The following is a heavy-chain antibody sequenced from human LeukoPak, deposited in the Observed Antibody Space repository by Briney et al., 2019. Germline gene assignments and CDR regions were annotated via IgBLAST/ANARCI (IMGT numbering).Heavy chain of an antibody. J-gene: IGHJ3*02. CDR1: GLTFSNFG. V-gene: IGHV3-64*01. CDR2: ITTNGGST. Sequence: GGSLRLSCAASGLTFSNFGMHWVRQAPGKGLECVAAITTNGGSTYYANSVKGRFTISRDNSKNTLYLQMGSLRAEDMAVYYCARKGEALDMWGQGTMVTVSS. CDR3: ARKGEALDM.